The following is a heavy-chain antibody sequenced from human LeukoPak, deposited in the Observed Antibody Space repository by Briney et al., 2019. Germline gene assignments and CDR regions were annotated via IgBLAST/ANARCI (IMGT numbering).Heavy chain of an antibody. CDR2: INAGNGNT. V-gene: IGHV1-3*01. CDR1: GYTFTSYD. Sequence: ASVKVSCTASGYTFTSYDINWVRQATGQGLEWMGWINAGNGNTKYSQKFQGRVTITRDTSASTAYMELSSLRSEDTAVYYCARDQARSMDYWGQGTLVTVSS. CDR3: ARDQARSMDY. J-gene: IGHJ4*02.